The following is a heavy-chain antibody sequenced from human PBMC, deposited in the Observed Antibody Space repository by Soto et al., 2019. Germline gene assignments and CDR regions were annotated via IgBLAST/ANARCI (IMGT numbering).Heavy chain of an antibody. CDR1: GGSLSGYY. Sequence: SETLSLTCTVSGGSLSGYYWSWIRQPPGKGLEWIGDFYSSGSPHHNPSLKNRVSISEDRSKNEFSLKLSSVTAADTAIYYCAREFYYDSSGIGFDYWGQGTPVTVSS. CDR2: FYSSGSP. D-gene: IGHD3-22*01. CDR3: AREFYYDSSGIGFDY. J-gene: IGHJ4*02. V-gene: IGHV4-59*01.